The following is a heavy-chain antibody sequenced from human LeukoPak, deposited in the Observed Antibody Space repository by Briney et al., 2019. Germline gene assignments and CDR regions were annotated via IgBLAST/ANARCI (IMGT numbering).Heavy chain of an antibody. J-gene: IGHJ4*02. Sequence: SVKVSCKASGGTFSSYAISWVRQAPGQGLEWMGGIIPIFGTANYAQKFQGRVTITADESTSTAYMELSSLRSEDTAVYYCARDLGFAYCGGDCYFDYWGQGTLVTVSS. V-gene: IGHV1-69*01. CDR2: IIPIFGTA. CDR1: GGTFSSYA. CDR3: ARDLGFAYCGGDCYFDY. D-gene: IGHD2-21*01.